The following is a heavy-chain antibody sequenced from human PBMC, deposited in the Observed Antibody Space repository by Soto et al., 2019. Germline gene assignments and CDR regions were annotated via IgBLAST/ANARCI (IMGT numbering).Heavy chain of an antibody. CDR3: AKATTNGGWFNPFDS. CDR1: GFSFVNYA. D-gene: IGHD6-19*01. J-gene: IGHJ4*02. CDR2: LSGSGTST. Sequence: PRLSCAASGFSFVNYAMNWVRQAPGKGLEWVSGLSGSGTSTCYADSVKGRFTISRDNSRDTLFLQMNSLTADDTAVYYCAKATTNGGWFNPFDSWGQGALVTVSS. V-gene: IGHV3-23*01.